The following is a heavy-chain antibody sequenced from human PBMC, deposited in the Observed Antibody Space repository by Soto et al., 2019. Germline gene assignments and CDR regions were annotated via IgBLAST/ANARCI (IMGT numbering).Heavy chain of an antibody. J-gene: IGHJ4*02. Sequence: GASVKVSCKASGYTFTGYYMHWVRQAPGQGLEWMGWINPNSGGTNYAQKFQGWVTMTRDTSISTAYMELSRLRSDDTAVYYCATSLDTAKPNFDYWGQGTLVTVS. CDR2: INPNSGGT. V-gene: IGHV1-2*04. CDR1: GYTFTGYY. D-gene: IGHD5-18*01. CDR3: ATSLDTAKPNFDY.